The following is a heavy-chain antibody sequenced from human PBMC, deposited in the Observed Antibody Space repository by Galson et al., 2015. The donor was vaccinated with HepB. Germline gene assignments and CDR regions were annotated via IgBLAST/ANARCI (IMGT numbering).Heavy chain of an antibody. Sequence: SETLSLTCAVSGGYISSTDWWSWVRQPPGKGLEWIGEIQHSGSIFYSPSLESRVSISLDNSKNLFSLTLTSVSAADTAVYYCARGRQDAWELLALWGQGTMVTGSS. V-gene: IGHV4-4*02. CDR3: ARGRQDAWELLAL. CDR2: IQHSGSI. D-gene: IGHD4-23*01. J-gene: IGHJ3*01. CDR1: GGYISSTDW.